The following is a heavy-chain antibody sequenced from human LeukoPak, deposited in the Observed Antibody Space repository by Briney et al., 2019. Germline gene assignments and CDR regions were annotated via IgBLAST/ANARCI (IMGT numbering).Heavy chain of an antibody. V-gene: IGHV7-4-1*02. J-gene: IGHJ5*02. CDR3: AREVSRYCSGGSCYHLNWFDP. Sequence: ASVKVSCKASGYTFTSYAMNWVRQAPGQGLEWMRWINTNTGNPTYAQGFTGRFVFSLDTSVSTAYLQISSLKAEDTAVYYCAREVSRYCSGGSCYHLNWFDPWGQGTLVTVSS. CDR1: GYTFTSYA. D-gene: IGHD2-15*01. CDR2: INTNTGNP.